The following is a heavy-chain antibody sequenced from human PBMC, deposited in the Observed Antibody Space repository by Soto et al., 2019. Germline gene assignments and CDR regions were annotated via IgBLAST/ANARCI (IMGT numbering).Heavy chain of an antibody. Sequence: GGSLRLSCAASGFTFSSYGMHWVRQAPGKGLEWVAVISYDGSNKYYADSVKGRFTISRDNSKNTLYLQMNSLRAEDTAVYYCAKELALWFGESREYYYGMDVWGQGTTVTVSS. D-gene: IGHD3-10*01. V-gene: IGHV3-30*18. CDR2: ISYDGSNK. J-gene: IGHJ6*02. CDR3: AKELALWFGESREYYYGMDV. CDR1: GFTFSSYG.